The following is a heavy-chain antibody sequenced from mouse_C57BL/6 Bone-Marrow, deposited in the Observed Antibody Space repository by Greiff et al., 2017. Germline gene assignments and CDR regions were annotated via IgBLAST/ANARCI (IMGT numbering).Heavy chain of an antibody. Sequence: VQLQQSGAELVRPGASVKLSCTASGFNIKDDYMHWVKQRPEQGLEWIGWIDPENGDTAYASKFQGKATITADTSSNTAYLQLSSLTSEDTAVYYCTPQYYGRSSAWFAYGGQGTLVTVSA. CDR3: TPQYYGRSSAWFAY. D-gene: IGHD1-1*01. CDR2: IDPENGDT. CDR1: GFNIKDDY. V-gene: IGHV14-4*01. J-gene: IGHJ3*01.